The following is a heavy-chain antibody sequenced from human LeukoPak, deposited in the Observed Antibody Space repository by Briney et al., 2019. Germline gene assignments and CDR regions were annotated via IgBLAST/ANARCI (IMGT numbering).Heavy chain of an antibody. Sequence: SQTLSLTCTVSGGSISSGGYYWSWLRQHPGRGLEWIGYIYYSGSNYYNPSLKSRVTISVDTSKNQFSLKLSSVTAADTAVYYCARGLWGTTTVTTSGFDYWGQGTLVTVSS. CDR2: IYYSGSN. CDR3: ARGLWGTTTVTTSGFDY. CDR1: GGSISSGGYY. D-gene: IGHD4-11*01. J-gene: IGHJ4*02. V-gene: IGHV4-31*03.